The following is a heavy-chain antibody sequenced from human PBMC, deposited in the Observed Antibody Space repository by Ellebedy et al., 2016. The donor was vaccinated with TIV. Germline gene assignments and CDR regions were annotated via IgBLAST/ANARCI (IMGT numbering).Heavy chain of an antibody. Sequence: GESLKISCSASGFGFSDSHIHWVRQASGKGLEWVGHVRRKTHDYATAYAESVRGRFIISRDDSQHTAYLQMNSLIIDDTAVYYCAGQTNSCHDYWGQGTLVTVSS. J-gene: IGHJ4*02. V-gene: IGHV3-73*01. CDR1: GFGFSDSH. CDR2: VRRKTHDYAT. CDR3: AGQTNSCHDY. D-gene: IGHD2-2*01.